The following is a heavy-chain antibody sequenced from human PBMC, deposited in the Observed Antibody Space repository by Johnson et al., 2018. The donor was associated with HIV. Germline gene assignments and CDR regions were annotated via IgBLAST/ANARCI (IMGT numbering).Heavy chain of an antibody. J-gene: IGHJ3*02. V-gene: IGHV3-30*02. CDR1: GFTFSSYG. D-gene: IGHD6-13*01. CDR3: AKDQWSSSWTNDAFDI. CDR2: IRFDGSDK. Sequence: QVQLVESGGGVVRSGGSLRLSCAASGFTFSSYGMHWVRQAPGKGLAWVAFIRFDGSDKYYADSAQGRFTISRDNSKNTLYLQMNSLRAEDTAVYYCAKDQWSSSWTNDAFDICGQGTMVSVSS.